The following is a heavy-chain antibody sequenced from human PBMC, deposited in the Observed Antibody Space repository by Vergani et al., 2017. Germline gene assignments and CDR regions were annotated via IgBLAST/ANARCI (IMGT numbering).Heavy chain of an antibody. CDR1: GGTFSSYA. J-gene: IGHJ6*03. D-gene: IGHD3-3*01. Sequence: QVQLVQSGAEVKKPGSSVKVSCKASGGTFSSYAISWVRQAPGQGLEWMGRIIPILGTANYAQKFQGRVTITADESTSTAYMELSSLRSEDTAVYYCAGDNSYTMFGGSYYYYYMDVWGKGTTVTVSS. CDR2: IIPILGTA. CDR3: AGDNSYTMFGGSYYYYYMDV. V-gene: IGHV1-69*11.